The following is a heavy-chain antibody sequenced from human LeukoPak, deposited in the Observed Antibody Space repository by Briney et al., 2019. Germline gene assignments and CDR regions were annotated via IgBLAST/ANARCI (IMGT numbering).Heavy chain of an antibody. CDR2: IKQDGSEG. CDR3: ARGITMAN. CDR1: GFTFSNYW. J-gene: IGHJ4*02. V-gene: IGHV3-7*04. D-gene: IGHD3-10*01. Sequence: GGSLRLSCAASGFTFSNYWMTWVRQAPGKGLEWVANIKQDGSEGDYVDSVKGRFTISRDDAKNSLYLQMNSLRAEDTVVYYCARGITMANWGQGTLVTVSS.